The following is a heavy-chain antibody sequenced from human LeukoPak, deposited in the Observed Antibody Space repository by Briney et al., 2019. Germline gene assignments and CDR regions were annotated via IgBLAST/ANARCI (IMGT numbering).Heavy chain of an antibody. V-gene: IGHV3-23*01. D-gene: IGHD3-22*01. CDR3: AKDHRHYYYDSSGYSSAFDI. CDR2: TSGCGRST. J-gene: IGHJ3*02. CDR1: GFIFSSYV. Sequence: GGSPRLSCAASGFIFSSYVMSWVRQAPGKGLEWVSDTSGCGRSTYNADSVKGRFTISRDNSKNTLYLQMNSLRAEDTAVYYCAKDHRHYYYDSSGYSSAFDIWGQGTMVTVSS.